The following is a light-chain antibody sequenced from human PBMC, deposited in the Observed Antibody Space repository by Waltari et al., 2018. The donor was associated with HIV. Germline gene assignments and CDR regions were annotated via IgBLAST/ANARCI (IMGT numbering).Light chain of an antibody. CDR3: QQTYSGPET. J-gene: IGKJ2*01. Sequence: DIQITQSPSSLSASIADRDTITFLASQNINTYLTWYQQKPGQAPKLLVYVASRLESGVPARFSGSGSGTDFTLTISSLQPEDFASYCCQQTYSGPETFGQGTKLEIE. CDR2: VAS. V-gene: IGKV1-39*01. CDR1: QNINTY.